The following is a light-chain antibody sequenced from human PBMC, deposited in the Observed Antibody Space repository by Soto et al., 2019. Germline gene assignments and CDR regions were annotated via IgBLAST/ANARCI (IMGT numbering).Light chain of an antibody. V-gene: IGKV3-15*01. CDR1: QSISNT. J-gene: IGKJ5*01. Sequence: EIMMTQSPAAPSVSPRERVTLSCRASQSISNTLAWYQQRPGQAPRLLIYHASTRATGIPARFSGSGSGTEFSLTISSLQSEDFAVYHCQQYNNWPLTFG. CDR2: HAS. CDR3: QQYNNWPLT.